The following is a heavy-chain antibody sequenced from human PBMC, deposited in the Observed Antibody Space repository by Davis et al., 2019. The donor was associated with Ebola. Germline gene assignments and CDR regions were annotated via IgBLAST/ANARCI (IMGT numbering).Heavy chain of an antibody. D-gene: IGHD1-14*01. V-gene: IGHV3-30*03. CDR2: ILYDGSNK. CDR1: GFTFSSYG. J-gene: IGHJ6*02. Sequence: GGSLTLSCAASGFTFSSYGMHWVRQAPGKGLEWVAVILYDGSNKYYADSVKGRFTISRDNSKNTLYLQMNSLRAEDTAVYYCARARNYYYYGMDVWGQGTTVTVSS. CDR3: ARARNYYYYGMDV.